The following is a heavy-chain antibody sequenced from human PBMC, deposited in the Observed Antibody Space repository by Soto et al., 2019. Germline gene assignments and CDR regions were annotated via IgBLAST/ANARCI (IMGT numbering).Heavy chain of an antibody. V-gene: IGHV3-23*01. D-gene: IGHD3-10*01. J-gene: IGHJ4*02. CDR2: ISGSGGST. CDR3: AKDLSITMVRGVTVFDY. Sequence: GGSLRLSCAASGFTFSSYAMSWVRQAPGKGLEWVSAISGSGGSTYYADSVKGRFTISRDNSKNTLYLQMNSLRAEDTAVYYCAKDLSITMVRGVTVFDYWGQGTLVTVSS. CDR1: GFTFSSYA.